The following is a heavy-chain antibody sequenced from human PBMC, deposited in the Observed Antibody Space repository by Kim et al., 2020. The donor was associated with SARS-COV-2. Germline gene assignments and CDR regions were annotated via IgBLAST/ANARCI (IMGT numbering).Heavy chain of an antibody. CDR3: ASKVAGTYLRYYYGMDV. Sequence: ASVKVSCKASGYTFTGYYMHWVRQAPGQGLEWMGRINPNSGGTNYAQKFQGRVTMTRDTSISTAYMELSRLRSDDTAVYYCASKVAGTYLRYYYGMDVWGQGTTVTVSS. V-gene: IGHV1-2*06. D-gene: IGHD6-19*01. J-gene: IGHJ6*02. CDR2: INPNSGGT. CDR1: GYTFTGYY.